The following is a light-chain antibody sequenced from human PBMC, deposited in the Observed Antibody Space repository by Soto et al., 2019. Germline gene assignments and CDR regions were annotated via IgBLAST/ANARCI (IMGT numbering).Light chain of an antibody. CDR1: QSVSSN. Sequence: EIVMTQSPATLSVSPGERATLSCRASQSVSSNLAWYQQKPGQAPRLLIYGASTRATVIPARFSGSGSGTEFTLTISSLQSEDIAVYYCQQYNNWPRTFGQGTKVEI. CDR3: QQYNNWPRT. J-gene: IGKJ1*01. V-gene: IGKV3-15*01. CDR2: GAS.